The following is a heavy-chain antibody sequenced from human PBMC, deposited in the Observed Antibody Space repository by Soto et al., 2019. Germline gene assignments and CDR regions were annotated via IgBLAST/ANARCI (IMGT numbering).Heavy chain of an antibody. D-gene: IGHD2-21*01. V-gene: IGHV3-15*04. J-gene: IGHJ3*02. CDR2: IGSKTDGGTT. CDR1: GFTFGASA. Sequence: PGGSLRLSCAASGFTFGASALQWVRQASGKGLEWLGRIGSKTDGGTTDYAAPVKGRFTISRDDSKNTLYLQMNSLKTEDTAVYYCTTGLVKGRGAFDIWGQGTMVTVSS. CDR3: TTGLVKGRGAFDI.